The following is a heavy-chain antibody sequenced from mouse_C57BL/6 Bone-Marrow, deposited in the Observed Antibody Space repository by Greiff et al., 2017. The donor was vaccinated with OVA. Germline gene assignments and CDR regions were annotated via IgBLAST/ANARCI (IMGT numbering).Heavy chain of an antibody. CDR3: ARNYSNYEGVAWFAY. J-gene: IGHJ3*01. CDR1: EYEFPSHD. CDR2: INSDGGST. D-gene: IGHD2-5*01. Sequence: VQLKESGGGLVQPGESLKLSCESNEYEFPSHDMSWVRKTPEKRLELVAAINSDGGSTYYPDTMERRFIISRDNTKKTLYLQMSSLRSEDTALYYCARNYSNYEGVAWFAYWGQGTLVTVSA. V-gene: IGHV5-2*01.